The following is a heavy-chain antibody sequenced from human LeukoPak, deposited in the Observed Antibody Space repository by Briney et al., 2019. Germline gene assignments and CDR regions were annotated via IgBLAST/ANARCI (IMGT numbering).Heavy chain of an antibody. J-gene: IGHJ5*02. CDR2: IIPIFGTA. CDR1: GGTFISYA. CDR3: ARIQYCSSTSCMYNWFDP. Sequence: ASVKVSCKASGGTFISYAISWVRQAPGQGLEWMGGIIPIFGTANYAQKFQGRVTITADESTSTAYMELSSLRSEDTAVYYCARIQYCSSTSCMYNWFDPWGQGTLVTVSS. V-gene: IGHV1-69*13. D-gene: IGHD2-2*01.